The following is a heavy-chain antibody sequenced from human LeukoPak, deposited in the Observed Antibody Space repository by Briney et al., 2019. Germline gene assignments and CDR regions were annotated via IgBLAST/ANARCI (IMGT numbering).Heavy chain of an antibody. Sequence: ASVKVSCKASGYTFTNYYMHWVRQAPGQGLEWMGIINPRGGSTTYAQKFQGGVTMTRDTSTSTVYMELSSLISEDTAVYYCARQMPAAAGYYFDYWGQGTLVTVSS. CDR1: GYTFTNYY. CDR2: INPRGGST. CDR3: ARQMPAAAGYYFDY. V-gene: IGHV1-46*01. J-gene: IGHJ4*02. D-gene: IGHD6-13*01.